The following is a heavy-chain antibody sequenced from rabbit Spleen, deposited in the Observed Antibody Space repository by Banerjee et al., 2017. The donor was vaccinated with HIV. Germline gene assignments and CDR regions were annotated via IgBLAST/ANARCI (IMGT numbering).Heavy chain of an antibody. J-gene: IGHJ4*01. CDR3: ARVCNAGYAGYAFYYFDL. V-gene: IGHV1S40*01. Sequence: QSLQESGGGLFQPGGSLALTCTASGFSFSNTYYMCWVRQAPGKGLEWIGCIMTGSSGSTYYASWAKGRFTITSDNAQNTVFLQMTSLTASDTATYFCARVCNAGYAGYAFYYFDLWGPGTLVTVS. D-gene: IGHD7-1*01. CDR1: GFSFSNTYY. CDR2: IMTGSSGST.